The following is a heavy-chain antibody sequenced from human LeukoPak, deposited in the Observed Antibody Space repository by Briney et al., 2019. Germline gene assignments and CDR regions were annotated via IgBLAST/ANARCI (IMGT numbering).Heavy chain of an antibody. CDR1: GYTFTSYY. CDR3: ARVGGSYTYYYYYGMDV. J-gene: IGHJ6*02. CDR2: INPSGGST. Sequence: ASVKVSCKASGYTFTSYYMHWVRQAPGQGLEWMGIINPSGGSTSYAQKSQGRVTMTRDTSTSTVYMELSSLRSEDTAVYYCARVGGSYTYYYYYGMDVWGQGTTVTVSS. V-gene: IGHV1-46*01. D-gene: IGHD1-26*01.